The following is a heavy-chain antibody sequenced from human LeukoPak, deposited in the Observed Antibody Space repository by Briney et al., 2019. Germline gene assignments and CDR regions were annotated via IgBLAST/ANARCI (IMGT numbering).Heavy chain of an antibody. CDR1: GDRVSSDSAA. J-gene: IGHJ4*02. CDR2: TYYRSDWYN. V-gene: IGHV6-1*01. CDR3: ARELYFGSGTYYPSLDS. D-gene: IGHD3-10*01. Sequence: SQTLSLTCAISGDRVSSDSAAWHWIRQSPSRGLEWLGRTYYRSDWYNDYAESVKSRTTIESGTSKNQVSLQLNSVTPDDTAVYFCARELYFGSGTYYPSLDSWGQGTLVTVSS.